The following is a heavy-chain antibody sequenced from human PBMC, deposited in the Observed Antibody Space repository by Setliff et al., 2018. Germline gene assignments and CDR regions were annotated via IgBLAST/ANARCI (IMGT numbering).Heavy chain of an antibody. CDR1: GYTFSNYG. CDR3: SRLVRYCSKTTCQTASGAEL. Sequence: ASVKVSCKASGYTFSNYGITWVRQAPGQGLEWMGWISGYSGNTKYAQKFQGRVTMTTDASTSTAYMELRGLTSDDTAVYYCSRLVRYCSKTTCQTASGAELWGQGTLVTVSS. CDR2: ISGYSGNT. J-gene: IGHJ4*02. V-gene: IGHV1-18*01. D-gene: IGHD2-8*01.